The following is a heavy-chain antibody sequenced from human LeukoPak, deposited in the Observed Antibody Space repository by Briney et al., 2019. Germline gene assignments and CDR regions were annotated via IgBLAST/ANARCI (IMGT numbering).Heavy chain of an antibody. CDR2: INHSGST. J-gene: IGHJ4*02. V-gene: IGHV4-4*02. CDR1: GGXITNTNY. CDR3: ARGVGWLPGY. Sequence: SETLSLTCVVSGGXITNTNYWTWVRQPPGKGLEWIGEINHSGSTNYNPSLKSRVTISVDTSKNQFSLKLSSVTAADTAVYYCARGVGWLPGYWGQGTLVTVSS. D-gene: IGHD3-3*01.